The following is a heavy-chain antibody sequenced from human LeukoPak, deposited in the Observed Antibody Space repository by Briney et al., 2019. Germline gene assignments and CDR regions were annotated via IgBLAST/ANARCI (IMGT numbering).Heavy chain of an antibody. J-gene: IGHJ4*02. CDR3: ARSNGFDWSQYYFDY. CDR2: IYSGGST. CDR1: GFTFSSYW. V-gene: IGHV3-66*01. D-gene: IGHD3-9*01. Sequence: GGSLRLSCAVSGFTFSSYWMSWVRQAPGKGLEWVSVIYSGGSTYYADSVKGRFTISRDNSKNTLYLQMNSLRAEDTAVYYCARSNGFDWSQYYFDYWGQGTLVTVSS.